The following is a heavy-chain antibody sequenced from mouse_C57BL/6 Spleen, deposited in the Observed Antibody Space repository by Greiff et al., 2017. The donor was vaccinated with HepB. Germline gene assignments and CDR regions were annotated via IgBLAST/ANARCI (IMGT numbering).Heavy chain of an antibody. J-gene: IGHJ4*01. V-gene: IGHV5-9-1*02. Sequence: EVQGVESGEGLVKPGGSLKLSCAASGFTFSSYAMSWVRQTPEKRLEWVAYISSGGDYIYYADTVKGRFTISRDNARNTLYLQMSSLKSEDTAMYYCTRDTGSEGYAMDYWGQGTSVTVSS. CDR1: GFTFSSYA. CDR3: TRDTGSEGYAMDY. CDR2: ISSGGDYI.